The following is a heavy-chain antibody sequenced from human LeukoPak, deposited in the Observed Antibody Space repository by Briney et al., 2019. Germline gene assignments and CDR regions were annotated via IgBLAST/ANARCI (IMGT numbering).Heavy chain of an antibody. Sequence: SETLSLTCTVSGGSISSYYWSWIRQPPGKGLEWIGYIYYSGSTNYNPSLKSRVTISVDTSKNQFSLKLSSVTAADTAVYYCARGRWWYSSNSYFDYWGQGTLVTVSS. V-gene: IGHV4-59*01. CDR3: ARGRWWYSSNSYFDY. CDR1: GGSISSYY. CDR2: IYYSGST. J-gene: IGHJ4*02. D-gene: IGHD6-13*01.